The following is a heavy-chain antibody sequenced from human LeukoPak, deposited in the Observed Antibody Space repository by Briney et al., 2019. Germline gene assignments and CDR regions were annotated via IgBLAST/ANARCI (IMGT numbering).Heavy chain of an antibody. CDR1: GFTFRDYY. CDR3: ARDYSSGSDCTNGVCYMGWFDP. D-gene: IGHD2-8*01. CDR2: ISSSDNTK. V-gene: IGHV3-11*04. Sequence: PGGSLRLSCAASGFTFRDYYMTWIRQAPGKGLEWVSYISSSDNTKYYADSVKGRFTISRDNAKNSLYLQMNSLRAEDTAVYYCARDYSSGSDCTNGVCYMGWFDPWGQGTLVTVSS. J-gene: IGHJ5*02.